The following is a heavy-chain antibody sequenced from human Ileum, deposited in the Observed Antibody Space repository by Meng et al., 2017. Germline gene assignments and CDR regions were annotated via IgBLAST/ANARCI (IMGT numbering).Heavy chain of an antibody. V-gene: IGHV3-11*01. J-gene: IGHJ4*02. CDR2: IGAGGHTT. D-gene: IGHD2-2*01. CDR1: GFTFSDYY. CDR3: VRGVSTPDY. Sequence: QEQLVASGGGLVKPGGSLRLSCAASGFTFSDYYMSWIRQAPGKGLEWVSGIGAGGHTTYYADSVKGRLTISRDNSKNTLSLQMNSLGAEDTAVYYCVRGVSTPDYWGQGTLVTVSS.